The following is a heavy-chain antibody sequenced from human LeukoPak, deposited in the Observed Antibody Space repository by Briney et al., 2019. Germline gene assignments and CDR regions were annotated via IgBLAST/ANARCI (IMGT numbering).Heavy chain of an antibody. D-gene: IGHD2-2*01. V-gene: IGHV3-23*01. Sequence: RPGGSLRLSCAASGFTFSSYAMSWVRQAPGKGLEWVSAISGSGGSTYYADSVKGRFTISRDNSKNTLYLQMNSLRAEDTAVHYCAILDFVVVPAALHNWGQGTLVTVSS. J-gene: IGHJ4*02. CDR3: AILDFVVVPAALHN. CDR2: ISGSGGST. CDR1: GFTFSSYA.